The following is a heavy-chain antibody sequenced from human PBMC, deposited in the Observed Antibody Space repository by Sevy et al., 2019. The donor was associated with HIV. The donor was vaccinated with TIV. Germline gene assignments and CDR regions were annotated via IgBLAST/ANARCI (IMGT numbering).Heavy chain of an antibody. CDR2: ISGSGGST. CDR3: AKDSPTMSSGGIMDV. CDR1: GFTFSSYA. J-gene: IGHJ6*02. D-gene: IGHD2-15*01. V-gene: IGHV3-23*01. Sequence: GGSLRLSCAASGFTFSSYAMSWVRQAPGKGLEWVSAISGSGGSTYYADSVTGRYTISRDKSKNTLYLQMNSLRAEDTAVYYCAKDSPTMSSGGIMDVWGHGTTVTVSS.